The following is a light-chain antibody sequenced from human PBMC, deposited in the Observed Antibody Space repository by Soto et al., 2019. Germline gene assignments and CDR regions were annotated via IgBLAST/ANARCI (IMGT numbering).Light chain of an antibody. CDR1: QSLLHTSGDNY. J-gene: IGKJ1*01. V-gene: IGKV2-28*01. Sequence: DIVMTQSPLSLSVTPGEPASISCRSSQSLLHTSGDNYLDWYIQRQGQSPQLXIYLGSKRASGVSDRFSGSGSGTRFTLRISRVQAEDVGFYYCMQAQQIPRTFGQGTKVDI. CDR3: MQAQQIPRT. CDR2: LGS.